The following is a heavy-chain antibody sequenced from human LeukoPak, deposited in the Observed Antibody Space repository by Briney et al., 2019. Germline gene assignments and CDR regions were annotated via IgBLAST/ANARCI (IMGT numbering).Heavy chain of an antibody. Sequence: ASVKVSCKVSGYTIAESSMHWVRQAPGKGLEWMGGFDPEDGDTIYTQKFQGRVTMTEDTSTDTAYMELSSLSSEDTAVYYCATDSTSGYYSCFDYWGQGTLVTVSS. CDR2: FDPEDGDT. CDR1: GYTIAESS. V-gene: IGHV1-24*01. D-gene: IGHD3-22*01. J-gene: IGHJ4*02. CDR3: ATDSTSGYYSCFDY.